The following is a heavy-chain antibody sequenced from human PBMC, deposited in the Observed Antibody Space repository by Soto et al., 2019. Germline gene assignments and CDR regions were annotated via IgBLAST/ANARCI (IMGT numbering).Heavy chain of an antibody. D-gene: IGHD2-2*01. CDR3: VRGDCSSTWCHAIDY. CDR2: IIPILGIA. CDR1: GGTFSSYT. Sequence: QVQLVQSGAEVKKPGSSVKVSCKASGGTFSSYTISWVRQAPGQGLEWMGRIIPILGIANYAQKFQGRVPIASNKSTSIAYMELRRLICEDTAVYSFVRGDCSSTWCHAIDYWGQATLVTVFS. V-gene: IGHV1-69*02. J-gene: IGHJ4*02.